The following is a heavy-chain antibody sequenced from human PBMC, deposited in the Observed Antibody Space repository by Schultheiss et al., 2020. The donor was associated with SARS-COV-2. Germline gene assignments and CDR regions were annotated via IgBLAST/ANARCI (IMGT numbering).Heavy chain of an antibody. CDR2: IKRDGSTS. Sequence: GGSLRLSCAASGFTFSSYGMHWVRQAPGKGLEWVARIKRDGSTSYYVDSVKGRFTISRDNAKNALYLQMNSLRVEDTAVYYCARDLGGYMDVWGQGTTVTVSS. CDR1: GFTFSSYG. V-gene: IGHV3-7*01. D-gene: IGHD3-16*01. J-gene: IGHJ6*02. CDR3: ARDLGGYMDV.